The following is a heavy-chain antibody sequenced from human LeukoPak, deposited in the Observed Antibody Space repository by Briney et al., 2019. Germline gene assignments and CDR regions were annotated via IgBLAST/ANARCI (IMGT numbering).Heavy chain of an antibody. V-gene: IGHV5-51*01. CDR1: GYRFTRYW. Sequence: PGESLQISCQGSGYRFTRYWIAWVRQMPGKGLEWMGIIYPGDSDPRYSPSFQGQVTISADKSISTAYLHWSSLKASDTAMYYCARSQEIAAAVAFDVWGQGTMVTVSS. CDR2: IYPGDSDP. D-gene: IGHD6-13*01. J-gene: IGHJ3*01. CDR3: ARSQEIAAAVAFDV.